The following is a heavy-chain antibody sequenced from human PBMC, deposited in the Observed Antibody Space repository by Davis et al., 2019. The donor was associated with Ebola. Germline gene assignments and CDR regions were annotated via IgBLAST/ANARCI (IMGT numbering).Heavy chain of an antibody. D-gene: IGHD6-6*01. CDR2: INPNSGGT. J-gene: IGHJ5*02. CDR1: GYTFTGYY. Sequence: ASVPVPCKASGYTFTGYYMHWVRQAPGQGLEWMGWINPNSGGTNYAQKFQGWVTMTRDTSISPAYMELSSLRSEDTAVYYCARRIAARPNWFDPWGQGTLVTVSS. CDR3: ARRIAARPNWFDP. V-gene: IGHV1-2*04.